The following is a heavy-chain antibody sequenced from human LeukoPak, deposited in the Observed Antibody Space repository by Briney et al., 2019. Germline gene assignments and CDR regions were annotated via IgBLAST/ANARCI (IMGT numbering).Heavy chain of an antibody. V-gene: IGHV4-4*07. CDR1: GGSISSYY. J-gene: IGHJ4*02. CDR2: IYVSGST. CDR3: ARDPSAVAGFFDY. D-gene: IGHD6-19*01. Sequence: SETLSLTCTVSGGSISSYYWSWIRRPAGQGLEWIGRIYVSGSTNYNPSLRTRVTMSEDTSKNQISLKLTSVTAADTAVYFCARDPSAVAGFFDYWGQGTLVTVSS.